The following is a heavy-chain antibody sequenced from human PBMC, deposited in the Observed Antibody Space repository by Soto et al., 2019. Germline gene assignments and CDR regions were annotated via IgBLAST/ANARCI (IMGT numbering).Heavy chain of an antibody. CDR3: ARVGYYDSSGYSH. J-gene: IGHJ4*02. CDR2: INPNSGGT. V-gene: IGHV1-2*02. CDR1: GYTFTGYY. D-gene: IGHD3-22*01. Sequence: GASVKVSCKASGYTFTGYYMHWVRQAPGQGLEWMGWINPNSGGTNYAQKFQGRVTMTRDTSISTAYMEPSRLRSDDTAVYYCARVGYYDSSGYSHWGQGTLVTVSS.